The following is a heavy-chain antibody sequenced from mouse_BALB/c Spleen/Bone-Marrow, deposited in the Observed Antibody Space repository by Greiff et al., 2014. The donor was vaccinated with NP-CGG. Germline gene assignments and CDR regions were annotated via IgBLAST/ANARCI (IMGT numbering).Heavy chain of an antibody. CDR1: GGNRKKNE. D-gene: IGHD2-14*01. J-gene: IGHJ2*01. CDR2: IRSKSNNYAT. V-gene: IGHV10-1*02. Sequence: VQLKESGGGLVQPKGRGKRERGEKGGNRKKNERNRGRKEKGKGREREGRIRSKSNNYATYYADSVKDRFTISRDDSQSMLYLQMNNLKTEDTAMYYCVREDRYDGYFDYWGQGTTLTVSS. CDR3: VREDRYDGYFDY.